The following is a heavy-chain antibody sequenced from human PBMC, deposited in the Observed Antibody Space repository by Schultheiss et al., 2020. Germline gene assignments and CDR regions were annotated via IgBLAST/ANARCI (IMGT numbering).Heavy chain of an antibody. CDR3: ARRDFTRWYFGY. CDR2: ILAGGGRT. J-gene: IGHJ4*02. CDR1: GFTFAAHA. V-gene: IGHV3-23*01. D-gene: IGHD2-21*01. Sequence: GGSLRLSCAGSGFTFAAHAMSWVRQAPGKGLEWVSDILAGGGRTSYADSVRGRFTVSRDDSKNTFFLQMDSLRAEDSAVYYCARRDFTRWYFGYWGQGAQVTVSS.